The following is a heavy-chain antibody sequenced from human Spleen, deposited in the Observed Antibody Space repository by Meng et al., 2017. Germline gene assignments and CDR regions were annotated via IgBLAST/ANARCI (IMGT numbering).Heavy chain of an antibody. Sequence: VQLRGPGPGSVRPSATLSLTCTVSGGSVSSGSYYWRWIRQPPGKGLEWIGYIYYSGSTNYNPSLKSRVTISVDTSKNQFSLKLSSVTAADTAVYYCAASQGADYWGQGTLVTVSS. D-gene: IGHD2-2*01. V-gene: IGHV4-61*01. J-gene: IGHJ4*02. CDR1: GGSVSSGSYY. CDR3: AASQGADY. CDR2: IYYSGST.